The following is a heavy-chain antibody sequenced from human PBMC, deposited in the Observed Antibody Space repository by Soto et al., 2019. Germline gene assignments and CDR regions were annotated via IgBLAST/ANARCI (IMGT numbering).Heavy chain of an antibody. D-gene: IGHD3-3*01. CDR2: ISSSSSYI. CDR3: ARENWGTIFGVVIGQDYMDV. CDR1: GFTFSSYS. Sequence: GGSLRLSCAASGFTFSSYSMNWVRQAPGKGLEWVSSISSSSSYIYYADSVKGRFTISRDNAKNSLYLQMNSLRAEDTAVYYCARENWGTIFGVVIGQDYMDVWGKGTTVTVSS. J-gene: IGHJ6*03. V-gene: IGHV3-21*01.